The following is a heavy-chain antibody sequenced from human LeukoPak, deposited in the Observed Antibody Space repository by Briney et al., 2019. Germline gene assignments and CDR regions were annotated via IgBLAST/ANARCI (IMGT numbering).Heavy chain of an antibody. J-gene: IGHJ4*02. Sequence: GGSLRLSCAASGFTFSSYAMSWVRQAPGKGREWVSAISGSGGSTYYADSVKGRFTISRDNAKNSLYLQMNSLRAEDTAVFYCARGMSTGEYWGQGTLVTVSS. D-gene: IGHD3-16*01. CDR1: GFTFSSYA. V-gene: IGHV3-23*01. CDR2: ISGSGGST. CDR3: ARGMSTGEY.